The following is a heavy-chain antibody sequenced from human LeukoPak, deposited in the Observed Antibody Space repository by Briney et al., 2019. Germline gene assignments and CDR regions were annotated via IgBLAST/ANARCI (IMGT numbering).Heavy chain of an antibody. Sequence: SVKVSCKASGGTFSRYAISWVRQAPGQGLEWMGGIIPIFGTANYAQKFQGRVTITADESTSTAYMELSSLRSEDTAVYYCARGDPDYYGSGSYVAGRKYYFDYWGQGTLVTVSS. CDR2: IIPIFGTA. D-gene: IGHD3-10*01. CDR3: ARGDPDYYGSGSYVAGRKYYFDY. J-gene: IGHJ4*02. CDR1: GGTFSRYA. V-gene: IGHV1-69*01.